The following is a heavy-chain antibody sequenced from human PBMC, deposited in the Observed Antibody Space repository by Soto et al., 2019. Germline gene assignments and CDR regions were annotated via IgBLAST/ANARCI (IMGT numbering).Heavy chain of an antibody. Sequence: GGSLRLSCAASGFTFSSYAMSWVRQAPGKGLEWVSAISGSGGSAYYADSVKGRFTISRDNSKDTLYLQMNSLRAEDTAVYYCAKPLPKDIVATIWGYYFDYWGQGTLVTVSS. D-gene: IGHD5-12*01. V-gene: IGHV3-23*01. CDR1: GFTFSSYA. J-gene: IGHJ4*02. CDR3: AKPLPKDIVATIWGYYFDY. CDR2: ISGSGGSA.